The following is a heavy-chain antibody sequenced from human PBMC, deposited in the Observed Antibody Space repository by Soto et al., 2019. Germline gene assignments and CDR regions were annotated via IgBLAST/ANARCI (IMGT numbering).Heavy chain of an antibody. V-gene: IGHV5-10-1*01. D-gene: IGHD3-3*01. CDR1: GYSFTSYW. Sequence: GESLKISCKGSGYSFTSYWISWVRQMPGKGLEWMGRIDPSDSYTNYSPSFQGHVTISADKSISTAYLQWSSLKASDTAMYYCARLAWSGDLYYYYGMDVWVQGTTVTVSS. J-gene: IGHJ6*02. CDR2: IDPSDSYT. CDR3: ARLAWSGDLYYYYGMDV.